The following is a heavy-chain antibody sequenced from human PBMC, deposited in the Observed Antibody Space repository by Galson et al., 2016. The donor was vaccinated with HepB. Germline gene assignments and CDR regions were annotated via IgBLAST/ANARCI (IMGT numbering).Heavy chain of an antibody. Sequence: TLSLTCIVSGGSITSGPYYCSWIRQHPGKGLEWLGYIYYNGATNYNPSLRSRLSISRDTSKKQVSLRLTSVTAADTAVYYCARAGGVFGDPYYFYYVDVWGKGTTVTVS. CDR2: IYYNGAT. V-gene: IGHV4-31*03. CDR1: GGSITSGPYY. CDR3: ARAGGVFGDPYYFYYVDV. D-gene: IGHD4-17*01. J-gene: IGHJ6*03.